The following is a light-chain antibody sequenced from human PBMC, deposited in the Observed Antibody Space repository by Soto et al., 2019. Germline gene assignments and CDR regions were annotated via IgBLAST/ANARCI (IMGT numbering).Light chain of an antibody. CDR3: CSYAGTVCV. Sequence: QSALTQPRSVSGSPGQSVTISCTGTSSDVGGYNYVSWYQQHPGKAPKLMIYDVSKRPSGVPDRFSGSKSGNTASLTISGLQAEDEAYYYCCSYAGTVCVFGTGTKVTVL. CDR2: DVS. V-gene: IGLV2-11*01. J-gene: IGLJ1*01. CDR1: SSDVGGYNY.